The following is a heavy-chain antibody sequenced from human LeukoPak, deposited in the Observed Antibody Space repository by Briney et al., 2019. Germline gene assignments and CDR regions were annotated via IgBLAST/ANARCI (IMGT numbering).Heavy chain of an antibody. V-gene: IGHV4-30-2*01. D-gene: IGHD2-2*01. CDR3: ARASVPAATRGWFDL. Sequence: SQTLSLTCAVSGGSISSGGYSWSWIRQPPGKGLEWIGYIYHSGSTYYNPSLKSRVTISVDRSKNQFSLKLSSVTAADTAVYYCARASVPAATRGWFDLWGQGTLVTVSS. CDR2: IYHSGST. CDR1: GGSISSGGYS. J-gene: IGHJ5*02.